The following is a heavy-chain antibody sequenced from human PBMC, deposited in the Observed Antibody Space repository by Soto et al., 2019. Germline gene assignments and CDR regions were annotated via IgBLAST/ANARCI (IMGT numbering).Heavy chain of an antibody. CDR2: IDPSDSYT. V-gene: IGHV5-10-1*01. Sequence: GESLKISCKGSGYSFTSYWISWVRQMPGKGLEWMGRIDPSDSYTNYSPSFQGHVTISADKSISTAYLQWSSLKASDTAMYYCARLPAVYPSSTICYDLLDYRGQRTLVTVS. CDR3: ARLPAVYPSSTICYDLLDY. D-gene: IGHD2-2*01. CDR1: GYSFTSYW. J-gene: IGHJ4*02.